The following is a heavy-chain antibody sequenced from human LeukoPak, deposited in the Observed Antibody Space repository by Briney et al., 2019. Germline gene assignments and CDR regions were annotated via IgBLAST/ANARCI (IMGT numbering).Heavy chain of an antibody. V-gene: IGHV3-66*01. CDR3: ARELVQFNRDVLPAETRTGAFDI. CDR2: IYSGGRT. CDR1: EFTVSSNY. D-gene: IGHD3-9*01. J-gene: IGHJ3*02. Sequence: RRSLRLSCVASEFTVSSNYMNWVRPAPGKWSGWDSVIYSGGRTYYADSLKGRFTISRENSKKTLYLQQDSLRAEDTTVYYCARELVQFNRDVLPAETRTGAFDIWGQGTMVTVSS.